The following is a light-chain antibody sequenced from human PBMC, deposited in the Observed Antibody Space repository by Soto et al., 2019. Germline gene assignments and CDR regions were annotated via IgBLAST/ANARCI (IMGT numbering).Light chain of an antibody. CDR3: HQYNNWPPIT. J-gene: IGKJ5*01. CDR1: QSIRSD. V-gene: IGKV3-15*01. Sequence: EIVMTQSPASLSVSPGERVTLSCRASQSIRSDLAWYQHKPGQAPRLLMYGASTRATGTTARFSGSGSGTEFTLTISSLQSEDFAVYFCHQYNNWPPITFGQGTRLEIK. CDR2: GAS.